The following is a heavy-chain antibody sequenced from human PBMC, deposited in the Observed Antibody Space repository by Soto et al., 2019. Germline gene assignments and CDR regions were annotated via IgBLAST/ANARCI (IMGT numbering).Heavy chain of an antibody. D-gene: IGHD6-25*01. CDR2: ISYVGSNK. J-gene: IGHJ6*02. V-gene: IGHV3-30*18. CDR1: GFTFSSYG. CDR3: AKGRRPNDYYGMDA. Sequence: QVQLVESGGGVVQPGRSLRLSCAASGFTFSSYGMHWVRQAPGKGLEWVAVISYVGSNKYYADSVKGRFTISRDNSKNTLYLQRTSLRAEDTAVYHCAKGRRPNDYYGMDAWGQGTTVTVSS.